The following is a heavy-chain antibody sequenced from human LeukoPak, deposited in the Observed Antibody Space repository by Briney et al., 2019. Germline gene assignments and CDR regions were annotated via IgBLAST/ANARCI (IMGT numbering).Heavy chain of an antibody. CDR1: GFTVSSNY. Sequence: PGGSLRLSCAASGFTVSSNYMSWVRQAPGKGLGWVSVIYSGGSTYYADSVKGRFTISRDNSKNTLYLQMNSMRAEDTAVYNCALHNSFLTRPFDYWGQGTLVTASS. V-gene: IGHV3-66*02. D-gene: IGHD2/OR15-2a*01. CDR2: IYSGGST. CDR3: ALHNSFLTRPFDY. J-gene: IGHJ4*02.